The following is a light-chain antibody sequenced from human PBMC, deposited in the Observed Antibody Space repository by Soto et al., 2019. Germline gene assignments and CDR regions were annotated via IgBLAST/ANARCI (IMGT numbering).Light chain of an antibody. CDR2: DVS. CDR3: SSYSSSSTLRV. V-gene: IGLV2-14*03. J-gene: IGLJ1*01. Sequence: QSALTQPASVSGSPGQSITISCTGTNSDVGSYIYVSWYQQHPGKAPKLMIYDVSNRPSGVSSRFSGSKSGNTASLTISGLQAEDEADYYCSSYSSSSTLRVFGTGTKLTVL. CDR1: NSDVGSYIY.